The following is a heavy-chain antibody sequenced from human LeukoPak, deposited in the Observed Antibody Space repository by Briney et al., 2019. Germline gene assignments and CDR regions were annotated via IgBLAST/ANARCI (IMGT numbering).Heavy chain of an antibody. CDR2: IWYDGSNK. Sequence: GGSLRLSCAASGFTFSSYGMHWVRQAPGKGLEWVAVIWYDGSNKYYADSVKGRFTISRDNSKNTLYLQMNSLRAEDTAVYYCARVFLPSSSSVRYYYGMDVWGQGTTVTVSS. CDR1: GFTFSSYG. D-gene: IGHD6-6*01. J-gene: IGHJ6*02. CDR3: ARVFLPSSSSVRYYYGMDV. V-gene: IGHV3-33*01.